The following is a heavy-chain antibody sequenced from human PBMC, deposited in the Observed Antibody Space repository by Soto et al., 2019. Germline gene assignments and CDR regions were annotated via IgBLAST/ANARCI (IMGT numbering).Heavy chain of an antibody. CDR3: ARNRVTYTYYYDSSGYTGAFDI. CDR1: GGSISSGGYS. CDR2: IYHSGST. J-gene: IGHJ3*02. V-gene: IGHV4-30-2*01. D-gene: IGHD3-22*01. Sequence: QLQLQESGSGLVKPSQTLSLTCAVSGGSISSGGYSWSWIRQPPGKGLEWIGYIYHSGSTYYNPSLKSRVTISVDRSKNQFSLKLSSVTAADTAVYYCARNRVTYTYYYDSSGYTGAFDIWGQGTMVTVSS.